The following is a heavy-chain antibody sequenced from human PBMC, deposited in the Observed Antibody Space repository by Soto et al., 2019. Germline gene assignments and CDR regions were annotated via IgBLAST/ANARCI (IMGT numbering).Heavy chain of an antibody. J-gene: IGHJ4*01. CDR3: AKDRGGSGWRFDY. V-gene: IGHV3-23*01. CDR2: IAASGATT. D-gene: IGHD6-19*01. CDR1: GFTFGNYA. Sequence: GGSLRLACAASGFTFGNYAMSWVRQAPGKGLEWVSAIAASGATTYYADSVKGRLTVSRDNSKNTLYLQMNSLRAEDTAVYYCAKDRGGSGWRFDYWGHGTLVTVSS.